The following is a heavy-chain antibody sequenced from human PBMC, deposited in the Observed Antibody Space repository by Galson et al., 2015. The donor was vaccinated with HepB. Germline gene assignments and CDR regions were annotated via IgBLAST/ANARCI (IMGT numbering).Heavy chain of an antibody. Sequence: SLRLSCAASGFNFKYYGMHWVRQAPGKGLEWVAGIRSDGTNKYYADSVKGRFTISRDNSKNTLYLQMNSLRAEDTAVYYCATTKLADYYDSSGYTWDYFDYWGQGTLVTVSS. J-gene: IGHJ4*02. D-gene: IGHD3-22*01. CDR2: IRSDGTNK. V-gene: IGHV3-33*01. CDR1: GFNFKYYG. CDR3: ATTKLADYYDSSGYTWDYFDY.